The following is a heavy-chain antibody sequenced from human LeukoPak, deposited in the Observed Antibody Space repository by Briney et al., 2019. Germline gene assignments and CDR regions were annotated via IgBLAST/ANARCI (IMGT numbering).Heavy chain of an antibody. CDR2: IYYSGST. D-gene: IGHD4-23*01. CDR3: ARDQDYGGNGVPGYYGMDV. V-gene: IGHV4-30-4*01. CDR1: GGSISSGDYY. Sequence: SETLSLTCTVSGGSISSGDYYWSWIRQPTGTGLEWIGYIYYSGSTYYNPSLKSRVTISVDTSKNQFSLKLSSVTAADTAVYYCARDQDYGGNGVPGYYGMDVWGQGTTVTVSS. J-gene: IGHJ6*02.